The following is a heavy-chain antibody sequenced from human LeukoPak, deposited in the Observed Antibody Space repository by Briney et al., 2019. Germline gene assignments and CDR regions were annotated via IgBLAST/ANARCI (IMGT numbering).Heavy chain of an antibody. V-gene: IGHV3-53*01. CDR1: GFTVSSNS. J-gene: IGHJ4*02. CDR2: IYSSVT. CDR3: ARRAGAYSHPYDY. Sequence: GGSLRLSCTVSGFTVSSNSMSWVRQAPGKGLEWVSFIYSSVTHYSDSVKGRFTISRDNSKNTLYLQMNSLRAEDTAVYYCARRAGAYSHPYDYWGQGTLVTVSS. D-gene: IGHD4/OR15-4a*01.